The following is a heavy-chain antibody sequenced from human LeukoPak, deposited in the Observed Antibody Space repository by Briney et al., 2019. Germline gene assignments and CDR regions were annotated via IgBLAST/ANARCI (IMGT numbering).Heavy chain of an antibody. CDR1: GFTFSSYG. CDR3: AKGAHDYGGNFDY. V-gene: IGHV3-30*18. D-gene: IGHD4-23*01. J-gene: IGHJ4*02. CDR2: ISYDGTNK. Sequence: QTGGSLRLSCAASGFTFSSYGMHWVRQAPGKGLEWVAVISYDGTNKYYADSVKGRFTISRDNSKNTLYLQMNSLRAEDTAVYYCAKGAHDYGGNFDYWGQGTLVTVSS.